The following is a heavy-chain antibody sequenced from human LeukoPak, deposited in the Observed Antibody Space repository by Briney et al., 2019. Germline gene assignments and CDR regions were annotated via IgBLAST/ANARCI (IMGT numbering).Heavy chain of an antibody. V-gene: IGHV3-23*01. J-gene: IGHJ4*02. CDR1: GFTFSSYA. D-gene: IGHD4-23*01. CDR2: IRESGNTT. CDR3: AKDADYGGNWVDY. Sequence: TGGSLRLSCAASGFTFSSYAMTWVRQAPGKGLEWVSVIRESGNTTYYADSVKGRFIVSRDNSKSTLYLQMHSLGAEDTAIYYCAKDADYGGNWVDYWGQGTLVTVSS.